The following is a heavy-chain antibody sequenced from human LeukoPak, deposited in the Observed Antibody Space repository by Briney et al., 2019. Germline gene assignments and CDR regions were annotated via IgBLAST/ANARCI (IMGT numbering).Heavy chain of an antibody. J-gene: IGHJ4*02. D-gene: IGHD5-24*01. Sequence: PGGSLRLSCAASGFTFSSYSMNWVRQAPGKGLEWVSSISSSSTYIYYADSVKGRFTISRDNAKNSLFLQMNSLRAEDTAVYYCATSDGWTPDYWGQGTLVTVSS. CDR1: GFTFSSYS. CDR2: ISSSSTYI. CDR3: ATSDGWTPDY. V-gene: IGHV3-21*01.